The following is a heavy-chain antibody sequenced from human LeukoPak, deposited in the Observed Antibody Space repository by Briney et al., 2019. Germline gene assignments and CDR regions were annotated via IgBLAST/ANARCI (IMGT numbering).Heavy chain of an antibody. CDR3: ARYPSDQYYFDY. J-gene: IGHJ4*02. V-gene: IGHV3-53*01. CDR1: GFTVSSNY. Sequence: GGSLRFSCAASGFTVSSNYMSWVRQAPGKGLECVSVIYSGGSTYYADSVKGRFTISRDNSKNTLYLQMNSLRAEDTAVYYCARYPSDQYYFDYWGQGTLVTVSS. CDR2: IYSGGST.